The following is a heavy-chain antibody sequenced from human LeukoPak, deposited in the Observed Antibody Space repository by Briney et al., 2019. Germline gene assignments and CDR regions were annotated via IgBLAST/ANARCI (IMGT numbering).Heavy chain of an antibody. CDR1: GGSFSGYY. V-gene: IGHV4-34*01. CDR3: ARVLYGDYDY. D-gene: IGHD4-17*01. J-gene: IGHJ4*02. CDR2: INHSGST. Sequence: SETLSLTCAVYGGSFSGYYWSWIGQPPGKGLEWIGEINHSGSTNYNPSLKSRVTISVDTSKNQFSLKLSSVTAADTAVYYCARVLYGDYDYWGQGTLVTVSS.